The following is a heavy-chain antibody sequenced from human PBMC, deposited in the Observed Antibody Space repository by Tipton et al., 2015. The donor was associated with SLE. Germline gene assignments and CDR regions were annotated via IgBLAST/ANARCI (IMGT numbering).Heavy chain of an antibody. V-gene: IGHV4-59*03. CDR1: GGSISSYY. CDR2: VHSSGST. Sequence: TLSPTCTVSGGSISSYYWSWIRQPPGKRLEWIGHVHSSGSTHYNPSLKSRVTISLDTSKNQFSLRMSSVTAADTAVYYCATSGYDSLSWFDPWGQGTPVTVSS. J-gene: IGHJ5*02. CDR3: ATSGYDSLSWFDP. D-gene: IGHD5-12*01.